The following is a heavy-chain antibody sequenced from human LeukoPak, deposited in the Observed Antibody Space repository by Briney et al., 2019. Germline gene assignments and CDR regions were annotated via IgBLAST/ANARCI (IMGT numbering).Heavy chain of an antibody. D-gene: IGHD6-19*01. CDR3: ASAVAVAGEGGPAQKYYYYGMDV. J-gene: IGHJ6*02. CDR2: IYTSGST. V-gene: IGHV4-4*07. CDR1: GGSISSYY. Sequence: SETLSLTCTVSGGSISSYYWSWIRQPAGKGLEWIGRIYTSGSTNYNPSLKSRVTMSVDTSKNQFSLKLSSVTAADTAVYYCASAVAVAGEGGPAQKYYYYGMDVWGQGTTATVSS.